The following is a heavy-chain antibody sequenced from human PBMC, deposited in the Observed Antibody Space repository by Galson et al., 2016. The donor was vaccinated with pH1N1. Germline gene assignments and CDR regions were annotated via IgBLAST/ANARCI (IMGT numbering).Heavy chain of an antibody. Sequence: SVKVSCKASGYIFTRDYFHWVRQAPGQGLEWMGVIDPSNGGTTFAQKFQGLVTMTRDTSTSTVYMELRGLKSEDTAVYYCIRDLGRLRDFWGQGTLVTVSS. J-gene: IGHJ4*02. D-gene: IGHD7-27*01. CDR3: IRDLGRLRDF. V-gene: IGHV1-46*03. CDR1: GYIFTRDY. CDR2: IDPSNGGT.